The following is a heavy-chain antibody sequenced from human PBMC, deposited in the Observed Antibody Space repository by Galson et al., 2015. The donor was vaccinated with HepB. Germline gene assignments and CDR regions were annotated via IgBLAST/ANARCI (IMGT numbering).Heavy chain of an antibody. CDR1: GGNFSSYS. J-gene: IGHJ6*02. CDR3: ARGCRIAASDTSPYLFYYGLDV. V-gene: IGHV1-69*06. D-gene: IGHD6-13*01. CDR2: IIPIFGTA. Sequence: SVKVSCKASGGNFSSYSISWVRQAPGQGPEWMGGIIPIFGTANYAQRFQDRVTIIADKSTNTAYMELISLRSEDTAMYYCARGCRIAASDTSPYLFYYGLDVWGQGTTVIVSS.